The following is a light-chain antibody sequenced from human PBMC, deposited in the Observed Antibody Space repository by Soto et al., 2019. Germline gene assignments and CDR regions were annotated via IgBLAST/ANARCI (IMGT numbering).Light chain of an antibody. CDR3: AAWDDSLSGTYV. Sequence: GPTHPPSASRTPGQRVTISGSGSSSNIGSNHVYWYQQLPGTAPQLLIYSNNQRPSGVPDRFSGSKSSTSASLAISGLRSEDEADYSCAAWDDSLSGTYVFGTGTKVTVL. J-gene: IGLJ1*01. CDR2: SNN. CDR1: SSNIGSNH. V-gene: IGLV1-47*02.